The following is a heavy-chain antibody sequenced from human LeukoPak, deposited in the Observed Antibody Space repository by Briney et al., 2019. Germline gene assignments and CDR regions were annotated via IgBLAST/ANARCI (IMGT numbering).Heavy chain of an antibody. D-gene: IGHD2-2*01. CDR3: ARDRCSSTSCYGRRWFDP. J-gene: IGHJ5*02. V-gene: IGHV1-69*13. Sequence: SVKVSCKSSGYTFTSYAISWVRQAPGQGLEWMGGIIPIFGTANYAQKFQGRVTITADESTSTAYMELSSLRSEDTAVYYCARDRCSSTSCYGRRWFDPWGQGTLVTVSS. CDR2: IIPIFGTA. CDR1: GYTFTSYA.